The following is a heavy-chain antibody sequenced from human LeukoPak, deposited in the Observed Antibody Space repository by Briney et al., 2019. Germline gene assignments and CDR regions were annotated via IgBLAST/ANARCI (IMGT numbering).Heavy chain of an antibody. V-gene: IGHV3-43D*03. Sequence: PGGSLRLSCAAAGFTFDDYAMHWVRQAPGKGLEWVSLISWDGGSTYYADSVKGRFTISRDNSKNSLYLQMNSLRAEDTALYYCAKDTWRSYDFWSGLKYGGYYMDVWGKGTTVTVSS. CDR1: GFTFDDYA. CDR3: AKDTWRSYDFWSGLKYGGYYMDV. D-gene: IGHD3-3*01. CDR2: ISWDGGST. J-gene: IGHJ6*03.